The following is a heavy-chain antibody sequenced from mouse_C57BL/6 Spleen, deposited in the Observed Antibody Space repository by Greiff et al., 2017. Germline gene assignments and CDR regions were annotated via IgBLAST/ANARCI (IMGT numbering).Heavy chain of an antibody. V-gene: IGHV5-4*01. D-gene: IGHD2-1*01. CDR1: GFTFSSYA. CDR2: ISDGGSYT. CDR3: ARDRYGNHAMDY. J-gene: IGHJ4*01. Sequence: EVKLMESGGGLVKPGGSLKLSCAASGFTFSSYAMSWVRQTPEKRLKWVATISDGGSYTYYPDNVKGRFTISRDNATNNLYLQMSHLKSEDTAMYYCARDRYGNHAMDYWGQGTSVTVSS.